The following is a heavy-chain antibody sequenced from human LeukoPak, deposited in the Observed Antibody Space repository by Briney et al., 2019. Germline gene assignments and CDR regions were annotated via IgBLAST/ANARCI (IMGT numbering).Heavy chain of an antibody. CDR3: ARAGYYDFWSGYYPFSMDV. J-gene: IGHJ6*02. CDR1: GFSFSGHW. CDR2: IKQDGSEK. D-gene: IGHD3-3*01. Sequence: GGSLRLSCTASGFSFSGHWMSWVRQAPGKGLEWVANIKQDGSEKYYVDSVKGRFTISRDNAKNSLYLQMNSLRAEDTAVYYCARAGYYDFWSGYYPFSMDVWGQGTTVTVSS. V-gene: IGHV3-7*01.